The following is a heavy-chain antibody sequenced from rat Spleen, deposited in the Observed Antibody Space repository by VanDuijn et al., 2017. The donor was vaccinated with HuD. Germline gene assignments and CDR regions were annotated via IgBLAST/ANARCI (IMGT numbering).Heavy chain of an antibody. CDR2: IIYDGSRT. V-gene: IGHV5-17*01. J-gene: IGHJ2*01. Sequence: EVQLVESGGGLVQPGRSLKLSCAASGFSFRDYAMAWVRQAPKKGLEWVATIIYDGSRTYYRDSVKGRSTISRDNAKSTLLLQMDGLRSEDTATYYCARLWDSWGQGVMVTVSS. CDR1: GFSFRDYA. CDR3: ARLWDS.